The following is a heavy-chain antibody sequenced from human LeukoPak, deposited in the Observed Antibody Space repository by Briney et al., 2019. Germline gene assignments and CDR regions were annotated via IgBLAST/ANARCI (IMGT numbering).Heavy chain of an antibody. V-gene: IGHV4-59*08. CDR3: ARTGYYGSGSSYYYGMDV. CDR1: GGSISSYY. J-gene: IGHJ6*02. Sequence: KPSETLSLTCTVSGGSISSYYWSWIRQPPGKGLEWIGYIFYSGSTNYNPSLESRVTISLDTSKNQFSLKLNSVTAADTAVYYCARTGYYGSGSSYYYGMDVWGQGTMVTVSS. CDR2: IFYSGST. D-gene: IGHD3-10*01.